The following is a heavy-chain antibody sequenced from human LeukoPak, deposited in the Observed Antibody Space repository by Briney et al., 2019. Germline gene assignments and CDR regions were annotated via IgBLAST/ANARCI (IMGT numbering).Heavy chain of an antibody. CDR2: IHYTGDT. Sequence: ASETLSLTCTVSGGSMSNHYWSWIRQPPGKGLEWIAYIHYTGDTSYNPSLTSRASISVDTSKNQLSLKLTSVTAADTAVYYCARDGARIRGTHGMDVWGQGTTVTVSS. CDR1: GGSMSNHY. CDR3: ARDGARIRGTHGMDV. V-gene: IGHV4-59*11. J-gene: IGHJ6*02. D-gene: IGHD3-3*02.